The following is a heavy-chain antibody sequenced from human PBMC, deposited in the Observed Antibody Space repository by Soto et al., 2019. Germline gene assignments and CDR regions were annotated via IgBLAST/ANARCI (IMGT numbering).Heavy chain of an antibody. Sequence: QVQLQESGSGLVKPSQTLSLTCAVSGGSISSGGYSWSCIRQPPGKGLEWIGYIYQSGSTYYNPSLKSRVTISVDRSKNQFSLNLRSVTAADTAVYYCARGGTVTTLTYWGQGTLVTVSS. CDR1: GGSISSGGYS. CDR3: ARGGTVTTLTY. CDR2: IYQSGST. D-gene: IGHD4-17*01. V-gene: IGHV4-30-2*01. J-gene: IGHJ4*02.